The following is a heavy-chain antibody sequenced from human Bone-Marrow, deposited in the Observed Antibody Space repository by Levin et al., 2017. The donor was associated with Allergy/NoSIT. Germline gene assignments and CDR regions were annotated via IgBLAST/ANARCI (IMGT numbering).Heavy chain of an antibody. CDR2: ISGSGGST. Sequence: GESLKISCAASGFTFSSYAMSWVRQAPGKGLEWVSAISGSGGSTYYADSVKGRFTISRDNSKNTLYLQMNSLRAEDTAVYYCAKVGDFWSGYYRNWGQRTLVTVSS. CDR3: AKVGDFWSGYYRN. J-gene: IGHJ4*02. D-gene: IGHD3-3*01. V-gene: IGHV3-23*01. CDR1: GFTFSSYA.